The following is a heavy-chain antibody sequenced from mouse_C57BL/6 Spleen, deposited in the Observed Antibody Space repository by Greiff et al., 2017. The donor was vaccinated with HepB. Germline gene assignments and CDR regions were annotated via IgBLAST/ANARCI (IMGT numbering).Heavy chain of an antibody. CDR2: INPNNGGT. D-gene: IGHD2-1*01. CDR3: ARIYYGNYAYFDY. Sequence: EVQLQQSGPELVKPGASVKISCKASGYTFTDYYMNWVKQSHGKSLEWIGDINPNNGGTSYNQKFKGKATLTVDKSSSTAYMELRSLTSEDSAVYYCARIYYGNYAYFDYWGQGTTLTVSS. J-gene: IGHJ2*01. CDR1: GYTFTDYY. V-gene: IGHV1-26*01.